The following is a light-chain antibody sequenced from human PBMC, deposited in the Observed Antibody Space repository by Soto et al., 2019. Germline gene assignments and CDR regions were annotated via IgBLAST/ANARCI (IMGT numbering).Light chain of an antibody. CDR2: DAS. V-gene: IGKV3D-15*01. Sequence: EIVMTQAPATLSMFPGERAIFSCRASQSVDSKLAWYQQKLGQAPRLLIYDASTRATGIPARFSGSGSGTEFTLTISSLQSEDFAIYYCQQYYVWNTFGGGTKV. CDR1: QSVDSK. CDR3: QQYYVWNT. J-gene: IGKJ4*01.